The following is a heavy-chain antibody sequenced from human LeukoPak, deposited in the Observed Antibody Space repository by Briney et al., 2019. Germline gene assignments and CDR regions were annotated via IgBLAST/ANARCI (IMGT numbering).Heavy chain of an antibody. CDR3: ARDYLSGSDLSSPFDY. CDR1: GFTFTSYS. D-gene: IGHD1-26*01. J-gene: IGHJ4*02. CDR2: ISSSSSYI. Sequence: GGSLRLSCAASGFTFTSYSMNWVRQAPGKGLEWVSSISSSSSYIYSADSVKGRFTISRDNAKNSLYLQMNSLRAEDTAVYYCARDYLSGSDLSSPFDYWGQGTLVTVSS. V-gene: IGHV3-21*01.